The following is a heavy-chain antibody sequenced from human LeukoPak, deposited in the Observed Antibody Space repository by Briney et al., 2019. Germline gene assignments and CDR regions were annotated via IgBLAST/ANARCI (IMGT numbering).Heavy chain of an antibody. D-gene: IGHD5-18*01. J-gene: IGHJ4*02. CDR1: GFTFDDYA. CDR3: AKGAEYSYGYATLDY. V-gene: IGHV3-9*01. CDR2: ISWNSGSI. Sequence: GRSLRLSYAASGFTFDDYAMHWVRQAPGKGLEWVSGISWNSGSIGYADSVKGRFTISRDNAKNSLYLQMNSLRAEDTALYYCAKGAEYSYGYATLDYWGQGTLVTVSS.